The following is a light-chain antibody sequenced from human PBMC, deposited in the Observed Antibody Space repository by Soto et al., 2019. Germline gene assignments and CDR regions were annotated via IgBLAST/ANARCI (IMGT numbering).Light chain of an antibody. CDR2: EAS. V-gene: IGKV1-39*01. J-gene: IGKJ5*01. CDR1: QSINSH. Sequence: DIQMTQSPSSLSAYVGDRVTITCRASQSINSHLSWYQQRPGKAPELLMYEASTLRSGVPARFSGSGSGRDYTLTISSLQPEDFATYYCQQTYSTPITFGQGTRWRL. CDR3: QQTYSTPIT.